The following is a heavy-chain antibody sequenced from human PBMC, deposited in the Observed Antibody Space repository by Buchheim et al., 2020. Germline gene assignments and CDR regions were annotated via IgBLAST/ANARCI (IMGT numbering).Heavy chain of an antibody. V-gene: IGHV4-61*01. J-gene: IGHJ4*02. CDR1: GGSVSSGSYY. Sequence: QVQLQESGPGLVKPSETLSLTCTVSGGSVSSGSYYWSWIRQPPGKGLEWIGYIYYSGSTNYNPSLKSRVTISVDTSKNQFSLKLSSVTAADTAVYYCARGAGAVAGDELDYWGQGTL. D-gene: IGHD6-19*01. CDR3: ARGAGAVAGDELDY. CDR2: IYYSGST.